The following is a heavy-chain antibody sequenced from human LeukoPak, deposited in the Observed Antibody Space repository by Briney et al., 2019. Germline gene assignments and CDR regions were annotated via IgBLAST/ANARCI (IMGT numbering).Heavy chain of an antibody. Sequence: ASVKVSCKASGGTFSSYAISWVRQAPGQGLEWMGWISAYNGNTNYAQKLQGRVTMTTDTSTSTAYMELRSLRSDDTAVYYCARGIPIPRGYCSSTSCSIIPNYFDYWGQGTLVTVSS. CDR2: ISAYNGNT. CDR3: ARGIPIPRGYCSSTSCSIIPNYFDY. V-gene: IGHV1-18*01. D-gene: IGHD2-2*01. CDR1: GGTFSSYA. J-gene: IGHJ4*02.